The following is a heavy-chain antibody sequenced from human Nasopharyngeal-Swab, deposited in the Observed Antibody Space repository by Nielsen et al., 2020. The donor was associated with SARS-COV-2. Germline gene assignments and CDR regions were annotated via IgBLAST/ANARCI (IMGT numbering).Heavy chain of an antibody. Sequence: SETLSLTCAVSGGSISSGGYSWSWIRQPPGKGLEWIGYIYYSGSTYYNPSLKSRVTISVDTSKNQFSLKLSSVTAADTAVYYCARDPIAARTPDYWGQGTLVTVSS. CDR3: ARDPIAARTPDY. CDR2: IYYSGST. CDR1: GGSISSGGYS. J-gene: IGHJ4*02. D-gene: IGHD6-13*01. V-gene: IGHV4-31*11.